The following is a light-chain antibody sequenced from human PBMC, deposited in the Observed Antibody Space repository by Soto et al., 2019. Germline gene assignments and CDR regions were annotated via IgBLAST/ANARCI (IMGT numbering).Light chain of an antibody. CDR2: DAS. CDR1: KTVSSY. V-gene: IGKV3-11*01. Sequence: EIVLTQSPATLSLSPGERATLSCRASKTVSSYLAWYQQKPAQAPRLLLYDASDRATGIPARFSGSGSGTDFTLTISSLEPEDFAVYYCQQRRTFGQGTRLEIK. CDR3: QQRRT. J-gene: IGKJ5*01.